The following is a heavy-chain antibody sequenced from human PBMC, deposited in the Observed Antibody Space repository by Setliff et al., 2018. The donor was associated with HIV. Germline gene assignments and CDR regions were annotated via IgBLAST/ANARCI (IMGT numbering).Heavy chain of an antibody. Sequence: PGESLKISCTASGFTFGDYAMSWVRQAPGKGLEWVSYISSSGSTIYYADSVKGRFTISRDNSNNMLFLQMNSLRTEDTAVYYCARSGGDCSGISCYSLWFDPWGHGTLVTVSS. V-gene: IGHV3-48*03. J-gene: IGHJ5*02. D-gene: IGHD2-15*01. CDR1: GFTFGDYA. CDR2: ISSSGSTI. CDR3: ARSGGDCSGISCYSLWFDP.